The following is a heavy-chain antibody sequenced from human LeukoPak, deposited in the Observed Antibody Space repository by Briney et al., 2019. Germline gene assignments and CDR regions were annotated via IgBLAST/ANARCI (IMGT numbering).Heavy chain of an antibody. D-gene: IGHD5-18*01. CDR2: ISAYNGNT. Sequence: ASVKVSCKASGYTFTSYGISWVRQAPGQGLEWMGWISAYNGNTNYAQKLQGRVTMTTDTSTSTAYMELRSLRSDDTAVYYCARAHRDTAMAPGFFDYWGQGTLVTVSS. CDR3: ARAHRDTAMAPGFFDY. J-gene: IGHJ4*02. V-gene: IGHV1-18*01. CDR1: GYTFTSYG.